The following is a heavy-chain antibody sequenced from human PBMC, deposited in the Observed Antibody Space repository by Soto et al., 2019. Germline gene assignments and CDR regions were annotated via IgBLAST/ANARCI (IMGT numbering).Heavy chain of an antibody. D-gene: IGHD3-22*01. V-gene: IGHV4-61*01. CDR3: ARDYYESSGYYRAFDN. CDR1: GGSVSSGSYY. Sequence: PSETLSLTCTVSGGSVSSGSYYWSWIRQPPGKGLEWIGYIYYSGSTNYNPSLKSRVTIPVDTSKNQFSLKLSSVTAADTAVYYCARDYYESSGYYRAFDNWGQGTLVTVSS. CDR2: IYYSGST. J-gene: IGHJ4*02.